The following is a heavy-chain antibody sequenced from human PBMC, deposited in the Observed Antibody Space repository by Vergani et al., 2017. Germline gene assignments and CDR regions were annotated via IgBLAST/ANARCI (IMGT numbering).Heavy chain of an antibody. V-gene: IGHV4-30-4*01. CDR3: ARDNYYDSSGYLTLGY. CDR2: IYYSGST. CDR1: GGSISSGDYY. J-gene: IGHJ4*02. Sequence: QVQLQESGPGLVTPSQTLSLTCTVSGGSISSGDYYWRWIRQPPGKGLEWIGYIYYSGSTYYNPSLKSRVTISVDTSKNQFSLKLSSVTAADTAVYYCARDNYYDSSGYLTLGYWGQGTLVTVAS. D-gene: IGHD3-22*01.